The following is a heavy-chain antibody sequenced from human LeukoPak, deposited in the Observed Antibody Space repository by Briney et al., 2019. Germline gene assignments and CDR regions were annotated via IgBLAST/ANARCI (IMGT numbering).Heavy chain of an antibody. J-gene: IGHJ4*02. V-gene: IGHV3-21*01. CDR3: ARYGVDTAMVFDY. CDR1: GFTFSSYS. CDR2: ISSSSSYI. Sequence: GGSLRLSCAASGFTFSSYSMNWVRQAPGKGLEWVSSISSSSSYIYYADSVKGRFTISRDNAKNSLYLQMNGLRAEDTAVYYCARYGVDTAMVFDYWGQGTLVTVSS. D-gene: IGHD5-18*01.